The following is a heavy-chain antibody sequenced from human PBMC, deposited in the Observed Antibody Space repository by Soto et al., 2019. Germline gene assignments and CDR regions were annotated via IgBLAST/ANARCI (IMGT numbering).Heavy chain of an antibody. J-gene: IGHJ4*02. CDR1: GYTFTNFG. D-gene: IGHD6-19*01. V-gene: IGHV1-46*03. Sequence: ASVKVSCKASGYTFTNFGISCMRQAPGQGLEWMGIINPSGGSTSYAQKFQGRVTMTSDTSTSTVYMELSSLRSEDTAVYYCARGRSGVPVDYWGQGTLVTVSS. CDR2: INPSGGST. CDR3: ARGRSGVPVDY.